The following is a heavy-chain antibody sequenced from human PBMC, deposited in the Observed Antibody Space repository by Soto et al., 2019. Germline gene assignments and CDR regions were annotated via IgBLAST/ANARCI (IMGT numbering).Heavy chain of an antibody. CDR3: AKDTYSSSSGLCDY. Sequence: GGSLRLSCAASGFTFSSYAMSWVRQAPGKGLEWVSAISGSGGSTYYADSVKGRFTISRDNSKNTLYLQMNSLRAEDTAVYYCAKDTYSSSSGLCDYWGQGTLVTVSS. J-gene: IGHJ4*02. CDR2: ISGSGGST. D-gene: IGHD6-6*01. V-gene: IGHV3-23*01. CDR1: GFTFSSYA.